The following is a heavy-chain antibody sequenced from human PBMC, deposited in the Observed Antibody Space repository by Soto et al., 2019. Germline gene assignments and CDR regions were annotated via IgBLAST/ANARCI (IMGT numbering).Heavy chain of an antibody. CDR1: GFTFSGYA. CDR3: GRGSGSYSFDY. D-gene: IGHD3-10*01. CDR2: ISGSGTTT. Sequence: PGGSLRLSCEASGFTFSGYAMNWVRQAPGKGLEWVASISGSGTTTYYADSVKGRFTIARDNSKNTLYLQMHSLRAEDTAVYYCGRGSGSYSFDYWGQGTLVTVSS. J-gene: IGHJ4*02. V-gene: IGHV3-23*01.